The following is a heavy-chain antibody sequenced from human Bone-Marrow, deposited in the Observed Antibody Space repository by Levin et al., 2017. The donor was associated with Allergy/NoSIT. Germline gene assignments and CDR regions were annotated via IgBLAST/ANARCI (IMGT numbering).Heavy chain of an antibody. Sequence: GGSLRLSCKGSGYSFTSYWLGWVRQMPGKGLEWMGIIYPGDSETRYSPSFEGQVTISADKSITTSYLQWNSLKASDTAMYYCARLPSHDLDYWGQGTLVTVSS. CDR1: GYSFTSYW. CDR3: ARLPSHDLDY. CDR2: IYPGDSET. J-gene: IGHJ4*02. V-gene: IGHV5-51*01.